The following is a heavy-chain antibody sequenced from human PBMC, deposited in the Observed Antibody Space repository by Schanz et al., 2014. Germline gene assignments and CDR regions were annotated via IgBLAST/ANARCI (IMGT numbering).Heavy chain of an antibody. J-gene: IGHJ4*02. CDR1: GFNFYTSA. CDR2: ISGSGGST. Sequence: EVRLVESGGGLVQPGGSLRLSCVASGFNFYTSAMTWVRQAPGKGLEWVSAISGSGGSTVYADSVKGRFTISRDNAKNSLYLQMNSLRVEDTAVYYCARELISSGWYGWGQGTLVTVSS. D-gene: IGHD6-19*01. CDR3: ARELISSGWYG. V-gene: IGHV3-23*04.